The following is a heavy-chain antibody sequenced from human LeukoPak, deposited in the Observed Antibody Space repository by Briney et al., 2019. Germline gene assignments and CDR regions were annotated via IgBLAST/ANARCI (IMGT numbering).Heavy chain of an antibody. J-gene: IGHJ4*02. V-gene: IGHV1-8*02. D-gene: IGHD5-18*01. CDR1: GYTFTSYD. CDR2: MNPNSGNT. Sequence: GASVKVSCKASGYTFTSYDINWVRQATGQGLEWMGWMNPNSGNTGYAQKFQGRVTMTRDTSISTAYMELSRLRSDDTAVYYCARGLGRTAMVTRGGVRFDYWGQGTLVTVSS. CDR3: ARGLGRTAMVTRGGVRFDY.